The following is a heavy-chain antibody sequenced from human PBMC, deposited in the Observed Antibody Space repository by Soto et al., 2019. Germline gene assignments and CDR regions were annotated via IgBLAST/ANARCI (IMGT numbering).Heavy chain of an antibody. CDR3: ARDWTDSGYDWGVYYYGMDV. J-gene: IGHJ6*02. D-gene: IGHD5-12*01. CDR2: ISGSGGST. V-gene: IGHV3-23*01. CDR1: GFTFSSYA. Sequence: PGGSLRLSCAASGFTFSSYAMSWVRQAPGKGLEWVSAISGSGGSTYYADSVKGRFTISRDNSKNTLYLQMNSLRAEDTAVYYCARDWTDSGYDWGVYYYGMDVWGQGTTVTAP.